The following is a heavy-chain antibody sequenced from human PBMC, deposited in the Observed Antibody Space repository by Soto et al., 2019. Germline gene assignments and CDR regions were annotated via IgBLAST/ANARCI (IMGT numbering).Heavy chain of an antibody. CDR1: GFTFSSYS. CDR3: AVFHGSGSYYSAPSDY. Sequence: GGSLRLSCAASGFTFSSYSMNWVRQAPGNGLEWVSYISSSSSTIYYAGSVKGRFTISRDNAKNSLYLQMNSLRAEDTAVYYCAVFHGSGSYYSAPSDYWGQGTLVTVSS. J-gene: IGHJ4*02. V-gene: IGHV3-48*01. D-gene: IGHD3-10*01. CDR2: ISSSSSTI.